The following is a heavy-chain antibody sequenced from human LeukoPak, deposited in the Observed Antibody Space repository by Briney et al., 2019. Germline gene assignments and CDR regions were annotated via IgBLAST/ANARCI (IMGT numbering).Heavy chain of an antibody. CDR3: ARAYARTGGPLDY. V-gene: IGHV3-21*06. J-gene: IGHJ4*02. CDR2: ISSSSSYK. Sequence: GGSLRLSCAASGFTFSSYSMNWVRQAPGKGLEWVPSISSSSSYKYYADSVKGRFTISRDNAKNSMYLQMNRPRAEDTAVYYGARAYARTGGPLDYWGQGTLVAVSS. CDR1: GFTFSSYS. D-gene: IGHD7-27*01.